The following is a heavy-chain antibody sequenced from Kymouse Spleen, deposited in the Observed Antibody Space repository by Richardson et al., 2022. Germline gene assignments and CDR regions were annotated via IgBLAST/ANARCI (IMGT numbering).Heavy chain of an antibody. D-gene: IGHD2-8*01. CDR2: ISYDGSNK. V-gene: IGHV3-30*18. J-gene: IGHJ4*02. Sequence: QVQLVESGGGVVQPGRSLRLSCAASGFTFSSYGMHWVRQAPGKGLEWVAVISYDGSNKYYADSVKGRFTISRDNSKNTLYLQMNSLRAEDTAVYYCAKEGYCTNGVCPNYFDYWGQGTLVTVSS. CDR1: GFTFSSYG. CDR3: AKEGYCTNGVCPNYFDY.